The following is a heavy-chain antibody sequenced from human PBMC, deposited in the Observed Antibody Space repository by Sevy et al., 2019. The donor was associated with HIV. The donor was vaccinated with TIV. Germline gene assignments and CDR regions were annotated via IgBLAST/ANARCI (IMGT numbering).Heavy chain of an antibody. CDR1: GYTFTSYD. J-gene: IGHJ1*01. CDR2: MNPNSGNT. V-gene: IGHV1-8*01. CDR3: ARKLGYCSSTSCYQYFQH. D-gene: IGHD2-2*01. Sequence: ASVKVSCKASGYTFTSYDINWVRQATGQGLEWMGWMNPNSGNTGYAQKFQGRVTMTRNTSISTAYMELSSLRSEDTAVYYCARKLGYCSSTSCYQYFQHWGQGTLLTVSS.